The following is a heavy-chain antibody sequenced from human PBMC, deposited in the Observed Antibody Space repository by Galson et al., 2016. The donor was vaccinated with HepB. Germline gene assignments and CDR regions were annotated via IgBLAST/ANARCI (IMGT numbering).Heavy chain of an antibody. CDR3: ARDLWGDCRTTTCSHLDS. V-gene: IGHV3-33*01. D-gene: IGHD1-14*01. Sequence: SLRLSCAASGFTFSRFGMHWVRQAPGKGLESVAVIWFDGRDAYYGDSVKGRFTISKDNSNNMLYLLMNSLRVEDTAVYHCARDLWGDCRTTTCSHLDSWGQGTLVTVSS. J-gene: IGHJ4*02. CDR2: IWFDGRDA. CDR1: GFTFSRFG.